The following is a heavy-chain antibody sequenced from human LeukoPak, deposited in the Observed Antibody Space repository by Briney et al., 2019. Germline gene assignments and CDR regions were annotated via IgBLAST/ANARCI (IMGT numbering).Heavy chain of an antibody. CDR1: GFTFSSYA. CDR3: AKGQLVDYGMDV. Sequence: GGSLRLSCAASGFTFSSYAMHWVRQAPGKGLEWVAVMSYDGGHKYYADSVKGRFTISRDNSKNTLYLQMNSLRAEDTAVYYCAKGQLVDYGMDVWGQGTTVTVSS. D-gene: IGHD2-15*01. CDR2: MSYDGGHK. J-gene: IGHJ6*02. V-gene: IGHV3-30*18.